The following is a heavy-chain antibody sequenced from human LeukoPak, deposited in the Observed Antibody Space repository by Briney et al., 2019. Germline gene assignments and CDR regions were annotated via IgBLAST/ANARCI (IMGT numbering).Heavy chain of an antibody. J-gene: IGHJ4*02. D-gene: IGHD3-22*01. CDR3: ARGKYYDSSGYPH. Sequence: ASVKVSCKASGYTFTGYYMHWVRQAPGQGLEWMGWINPNSGGTNYAQKFQGRVTMTRDTSISTAYMEPSRLRSDDTAVYYCARGKYYDSSGYPHWGQGTLVTVSS. V-gene: IGHV1-2*02. CDR2: INPNSGGT. CDR1: GYTFTGYY.